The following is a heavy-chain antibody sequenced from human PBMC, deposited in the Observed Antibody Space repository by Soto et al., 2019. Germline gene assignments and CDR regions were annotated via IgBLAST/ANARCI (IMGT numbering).Heavy chain of an antibody. D-gene: IGHD6-6*01. CDR1: GFTLTNYA. V-gene: IGHV3-30-3*01. J-gene: IGHJ4*02. CDR3: ARDRYSSSTLFDY. Sequence: QVQLVESGGGVVPPGRSLRLSCAASGFTLTNYAMHWVRQPPGKGLEWLGVIPDDGDNKYYADSVKGRLTISRDTSNNTLYLQMNSLRPEDTAVYYCARDRYSSSTLFDYWGQGTLVTVSS. CDR2: IPDDGDNK.